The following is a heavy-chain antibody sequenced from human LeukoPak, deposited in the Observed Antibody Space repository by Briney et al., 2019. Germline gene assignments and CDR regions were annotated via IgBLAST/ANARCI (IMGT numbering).Heavy chain of an antibody. CDR2: INYSGNT. Sequence: ASETLSLTCAVYGGSFSDYYWTWIRQPPGEGLEWIGEINYSGNTIYNPSLKSRVTISLDTSKNQFSVKLRSVTAADTAVYYCARQRGFFSAYVDPWGRGTPVTVS. J-gene: IGHJ5*02. V-gene: IGHV4-34*01. CDR1: GGSFSDYY. CDR3: ARQRGFFSAYVDP. D-gene: IGHD2-21*01.